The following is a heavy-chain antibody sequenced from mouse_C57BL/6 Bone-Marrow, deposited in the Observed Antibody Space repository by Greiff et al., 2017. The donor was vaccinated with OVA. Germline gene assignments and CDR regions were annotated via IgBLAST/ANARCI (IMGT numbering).Heavy chain of an antibody. CDR3: ARGRDYYGYFDY. CDR2: INPGSGGT. CDR1: GYAFTNYL. D-gene: IGHD1-1*01. J-gene: IGHJ2*01. V-gene: IGHV1-54*01. Sequence: VQRVESGAELVRPGTSVKVSCKASGYAFTNYLIEWVKQRPGQGLEWIGVINPGSGGTNYNEKFKGKATLTADKSSSTAYMQLSSLTSEDSAVYFCARGRDYYGYFDYWGQGTTLTVSS.